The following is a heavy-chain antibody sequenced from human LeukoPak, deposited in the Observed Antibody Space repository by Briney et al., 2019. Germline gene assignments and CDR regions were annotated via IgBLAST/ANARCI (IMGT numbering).Heavy chain of an antibody. CDR2: IYPADSDT. V-gene: IGHV5-51*01. D-gene: IGHD3-10*01. CDR1: GYTFTNYW. Sequence: GESLKISCQGSGYTFTNYWIAWVRQMPGKGLEWMGVIYPADSDTTYSPSFQGQVTISADKSISTAYLQWTSLKAPDTAMYYCARFGRSSSWFSGFDIWGQGTMVTLSS. J-gene: IGHJ3*02. CDR3: ARFGRSSSWFSGFDI.